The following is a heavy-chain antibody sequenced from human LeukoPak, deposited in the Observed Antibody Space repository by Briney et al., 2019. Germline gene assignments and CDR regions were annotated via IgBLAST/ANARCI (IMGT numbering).Heavy chain of an antibody. V-gene: IGHV1-18*01. J-gene: IGHJ4*02. CDR2: ISGYNGNT. D-gene: IGHD6-19*01. CDR3: ARLVAVAGTDY. CDR1: GYTFISYG. Sequence: GASVKVSCKASGYTFISYGSNWLRQAPGQGRDGMGWISGYNGNTNYAQNLQGRVTMTTDTSTSTAYMELGSLRSDDTAVYYCARLVAVAGTDYWGQGTLVTVSS.